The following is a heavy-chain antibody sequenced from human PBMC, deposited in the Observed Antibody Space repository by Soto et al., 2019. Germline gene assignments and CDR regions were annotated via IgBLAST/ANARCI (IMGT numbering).Heavy chain of an antibody. CDR3: ARSKVTMVRGVITVPDFDY. Sequence: VASVKVSCKASGYTFTSYAMHWVRQAPGQRLEWMGWINAGNGNTKYSQKFQGRVTITRDESASTAYMELSSLRSEDTAVYYCARSKVTMVRGVITVPDFDYWGQGTLVTVSS. D-gene: IGHD3-10*01. J-gene: IGHJ4*02. V-gene: IGHV1-3*01. CDR1: GYTFTSYA. CDR2: INAGNGNT.